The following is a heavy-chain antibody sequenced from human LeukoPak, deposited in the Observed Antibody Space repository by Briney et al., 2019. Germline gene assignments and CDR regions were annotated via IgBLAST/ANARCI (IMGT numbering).Heavy chain of an antibody. D-gene: IGHD3-10*01. CDR3: ARDLDYYGSGSVFGY. CDR2: TTPIFGTA. V-gene: IGHV1-69*05. J-gene: IGHJ4*02. CDR1: GGTFSSYA. Sequence: ASVKVSCKASGGTFSSYAISGVRQAPGQGLEWMGRTTPIFGTANYAQKFQGRVTITTDESTSTAYMELSSLRSEDTAVYYCARDLDYYGSGSVFGYWGQGTLVTVSS.